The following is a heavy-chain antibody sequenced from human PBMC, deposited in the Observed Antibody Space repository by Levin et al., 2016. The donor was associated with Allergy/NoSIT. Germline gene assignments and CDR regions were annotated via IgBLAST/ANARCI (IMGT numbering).Heavy chain of an antibody. Sequence: WIRQPPGKGLEWVAIIRHDGTKKYYADSVKGRFTISRDNSKNTLYLQMNSLRAEDTAVYYCARDRDNRGVILPGAMDVWGQGTTVTVSS. D-gene: IGHD3-10*01. CDR2: IRHDGTKK. CDR3: ARDRDNRGVILPGAMDV. V-gene: IGHV3-33*01. J-gene: IGHJ6*02.